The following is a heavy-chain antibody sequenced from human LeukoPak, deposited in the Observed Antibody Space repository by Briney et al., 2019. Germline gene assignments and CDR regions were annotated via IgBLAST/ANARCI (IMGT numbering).Heavy chain of an antibody. CDR3: TRHSRYCSGGSCYSENY. V-gene: IGHV3-73*01. D-gene: IGHD2-15*01. CDR2: IRSKANSYAT. CDR1: GFTFSGSA. Sequence: GGSLRLSCAASGFTFSGSAMHWVRQASGKGLEWVGRIRSKANSYATAYAASVKGRFTISRDDSKNTAYLQMNSLKTEDTAVYYCTRHSRYCSGGSCYSENYWGQGTLVTVSS. J-gene: IGHJ4*02.